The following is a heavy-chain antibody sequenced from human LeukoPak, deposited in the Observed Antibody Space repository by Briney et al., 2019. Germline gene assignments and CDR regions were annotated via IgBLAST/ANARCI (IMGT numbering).Heavy chain of an antibody. CDR2: IYSGGST. D-gene: IGHD6-25*01. CDR3: ARVKGRRLQSGYFDY. CDR1: GFTVSSNY. Sequence: GGSLRLSCAASGFTVSSNYMSWVRQAPGKGLEWVSVIYSGGSTYYADSVKGRFTISRDNSKNTLYLQMNSLRAEDTAVYYCARVKGRRLQSGYFDYWGQGTLVTVSS. V-gene: IGHV3-66*01. J-gene: IGHJ4*02.